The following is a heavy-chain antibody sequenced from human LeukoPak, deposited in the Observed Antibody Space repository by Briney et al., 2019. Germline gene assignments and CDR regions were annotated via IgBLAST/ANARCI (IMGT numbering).Heavy chain of an antibody. V-gene: IGHV1-3*01. D-gene: IGHD3-16*01. Sequence: ASVKVSCKASGYTFTSYAMHWVRPAPGQRLEWMGWINAGNGNTNYAQKLQGRVTMTTDTSTSTAYMELRSLRSDDTAVYYCARETPARLGLGYWGQGTLVTVSS. CDR1: GYTFTSYA. CDR3: ARETPARLGLGY. J-gene: IGHJ4*02. CDR2: INAGNGNT.